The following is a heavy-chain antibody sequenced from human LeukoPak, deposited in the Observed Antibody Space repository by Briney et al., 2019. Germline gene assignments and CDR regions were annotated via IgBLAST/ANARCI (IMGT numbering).Heavy chain of an antibody. D-gene: IGHD3-22*01. V-gene: IGHV3-23*01. J-gene: IGHJ4*02. CDR2: IAAGATGT. Sequence: PGGSLTLSCSASGITGPSFAMAWVRQAPGKGLEWVSGIAAGATGTYYSDSVKGRFTISRDNSRKTVQLQMNSLRAEDTAVYYCAKSYDSGGYPLGDYWGQGTLVTVSS. CDR3: AKSYDSGGYPLGDY. CDR1: GITGPSFA.